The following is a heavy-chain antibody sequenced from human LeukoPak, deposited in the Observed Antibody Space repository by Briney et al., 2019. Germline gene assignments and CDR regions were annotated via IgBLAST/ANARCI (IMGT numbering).Heavy chain of an antibody. CDR1: GFTFSSYA. CDR3: AKDHAYYDSSGYYQDFDY. D-gene: IGHD3-22*01. V-gene: IGHV3-23*01. J-gene: IGHJ4*02. Sequence: GGSLRLSXAASGFTFSSYAMSWVRQAPGKGLEWVSAISGSGGSTYYADSVKGRFTISRDNSKNTLYLQMNSLRAEDTAVYYCAKDHAYYDSSGYYQDFDYWGQGTLVTVSS. CDR2: ISGSGGST.